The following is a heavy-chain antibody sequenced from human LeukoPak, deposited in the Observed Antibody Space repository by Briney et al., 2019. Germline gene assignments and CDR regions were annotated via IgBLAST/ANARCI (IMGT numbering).Heavy chain of an antibody. V-gene: IGHV5-51*01. Sequence: GESLKISCKGSGYSFTSYWIGWVRQMPGKGLEWMGIIYPGDSDTRYSPSFQGQVTISADKSISTAYLQWSSLKASDTAMYYCARGRESGSYRPSAFDIWGQGTMVTVSS. CDR3: ARGRESGSYRPSAFDI. CDR2: IYPGDSDT. D-gene: IGHD1-26*01. CDR1: GYSFTSYW. J-gene: IGHJ3*02.